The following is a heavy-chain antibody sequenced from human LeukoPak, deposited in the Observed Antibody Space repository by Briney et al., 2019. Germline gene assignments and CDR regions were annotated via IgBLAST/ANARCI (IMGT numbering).Heavy chain of an antibody. Sequence: SETLSLTCAVYGGSSSGYYWSWIRQPPGKGLEWIGEIDHSGSTNYNPSLKSRVTISVDTSKNQFSLKLSSVTAADTAVYYCARGGLGGNPFDYWGQGTLVTVSS. D-gene: IGHD2-15*01. CDR3: ARGGLGGNPFDY. CDR1: GGSSSGYY. CDR2: IDHSGST. J-gene: IGHJ4*02. V-gene: IGHV4-34*01.